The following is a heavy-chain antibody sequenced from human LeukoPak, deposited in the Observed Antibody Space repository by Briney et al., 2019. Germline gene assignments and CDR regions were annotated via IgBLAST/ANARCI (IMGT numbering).Heavy chain of an antibody. D-gene: IGHD6-6*01. CDR1: GGSFSGYY. CDR2: INHSGST. Sequence: PSETLSLTCAVYGGSFSGYYWSWIRQPPGKGLEWIGEINHSGSTNYNPSLKSRVTISVDTSKNQFSLKLSSVTAADTAVYYCAGGEYSSSYWGQGTLVTVSS. J-gene: IGHJ4*02. CDR3: AGGEYSSSY. V-gene: IGHV4-34*01.